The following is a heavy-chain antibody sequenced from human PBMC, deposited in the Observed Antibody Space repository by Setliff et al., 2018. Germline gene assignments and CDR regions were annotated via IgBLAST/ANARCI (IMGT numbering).Heavy chain of an antibody. Sequence: ASVKVSCKASGYTFTTYTMNWVRQAPGQGLEWMGWINTNTGVPSYAQDFTGRFVFSLDTSVSTAYLQITSLKAEDTAVYFCARPSTVRSLIIIGSGFDFWGQGTLVTVSS. CDR1: GYTFTTYT. J-gene: IGHJ4*02. D-gene: IGHD3-16*01. V-gene: IGHV7-4-1*02. CDR3: ARPSTVRSLIIIGSGFDF. CDR2: INTNTGVP.